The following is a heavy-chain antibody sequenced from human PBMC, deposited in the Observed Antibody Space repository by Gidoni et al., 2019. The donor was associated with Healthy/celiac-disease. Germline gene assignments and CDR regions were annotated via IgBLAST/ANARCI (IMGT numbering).Heavy chain of an antibody. D-gene: IGHD3-16*01. CDR1: GFTFSSYS. CDR2: ISSSSSYI. CDR3: ARDPSKGAYAFDI. J-gene: IGHJ3*02. Sequence: EVQLVESGGGMVKPGGSLRLSCAASGFTFSSYSMNWVRQAPGKGLEWVSSISSSSSYIYYEDSVKGRFTISRDNAKNSLYLQMNSLRAEDTAVYYCARDPSKGAYAFDIWGQGTMVTVSS. V-gene: IGHV3-21*01.